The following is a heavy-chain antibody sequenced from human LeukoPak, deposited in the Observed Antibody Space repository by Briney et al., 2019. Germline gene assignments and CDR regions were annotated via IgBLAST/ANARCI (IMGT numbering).Heavy chain of an antibody. CDR3: AKGRYSGYLDAFEI. Sequence: PGGSLRLSCAASGFTFNSYAMSWVRQAPGKGLEWVSAVSGSGGSTNYADSVKGRFTISRDNSKNTLYLQMNSLRAEDTAVYYCAKGRYSGYLDAFEIWGQGTTVTVSS. J-gene: IGHJ3*02. V-gene: IGHV3-23*01. CDR1: GFTFNSYA. CDR2: VSGSGGST. D-gene: IGHD5-12*01.